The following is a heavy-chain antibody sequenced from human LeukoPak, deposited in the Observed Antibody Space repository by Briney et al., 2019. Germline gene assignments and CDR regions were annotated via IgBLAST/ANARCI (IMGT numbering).Heavy chain of an antibody. Sequence: SETLSLTCTVSGGSISSSSYYWGWIRQPPGKGLEWIGSIYYSGSTYYNPSLKSRVTISVDTSKNQFSLKLSSVTAADTAVYYCARLRWEWELLRLRVNNWFDPWGQGTLVTVSS. CDR1: GGSISSSSYY. CDR2: IYYSGST. D-gene: IGHD1-26*01. J-gene: IGHJ5*02. CDR3: ARLRWEWELLRLRVNNWFDP. V-gene: IGHV4-39*07.